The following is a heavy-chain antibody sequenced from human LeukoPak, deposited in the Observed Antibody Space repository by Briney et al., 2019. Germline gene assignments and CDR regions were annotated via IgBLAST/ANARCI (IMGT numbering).Heavy chain of an antibody. D-gene: IGHD2-15*01. CDR2: ISNSGST. CDR3: GRDALVGYFSYYYMDV. J-gene: IGHJ6*03. Sequence: PSETLSLTCTVSGGSINSHYWTWIRQSPVKGLEWIGDISNSGSTSYNPSLKSRVTISIDTSKNQFSLKLSSVTAADTAVYYCGRDALVGYFSYYYMDVWGKGTTVTVSS. V-gene: IGHV4-59*11. CDR1: GGSINSHY.